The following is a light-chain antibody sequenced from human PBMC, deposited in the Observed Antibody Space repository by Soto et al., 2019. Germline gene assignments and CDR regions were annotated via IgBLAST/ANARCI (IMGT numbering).Light chain of an antibody. CDR2: EVT. Sequence: QSALTQPASVSGSPGQSITIPCTGPSSDVGSYDLVSWYQHHPGKAPQLLVYEVTKRPSGVSNRFSGSKSGNTASLTISGLQAEDEANYYCCSYASFTTVVFGGGTKVTVL. CDR3: CSYASFTTVV. J-gene: IGLJ2*01. V-gene: IGLV2-23*02. CDR1: SSDVGSYDL.